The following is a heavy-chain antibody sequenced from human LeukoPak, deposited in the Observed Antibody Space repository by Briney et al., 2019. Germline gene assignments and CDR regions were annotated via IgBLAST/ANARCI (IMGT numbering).Heavy chain of an antibody. CDR1: GYTFTDYY. J-gene: IGHJ4*02. D-gene: IGHD3-22*01. V-gene: IGHV1-2*02. CDR3: ARAYDGSGNLDY. CDR2: IYPNRGGT. Sequence: ASVKVSCKGSGYTFTDYYMHWVRQAPGQGLEWMGWIYPNRGGTNYAQTFQGRVTMTRDTSINTAYMELSRLRSDDTAVYYCARAYDGSGNLDYWGQGTLVTVSS.